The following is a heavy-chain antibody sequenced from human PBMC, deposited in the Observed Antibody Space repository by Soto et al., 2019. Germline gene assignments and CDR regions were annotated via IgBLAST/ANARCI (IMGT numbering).Heavy chain of an antibody. CDR3: ARGYYYDSRKFDY. CDR2: INHSGST. V-gene: IGHV4-34*01. D-gene: IGHD3-22*01. Sequence: SETLSLTCAVYGGSFSGYYWSWIRQPPGKGLEWIGEINHSGSTNYNPSLKSRVTISVDTSKNQFSLKLSSVTAADTAVYYCARGYYYDSRKFDYWGQGTLVTVSS. CDR1: GGSFSGYY. J-gene: IGHJ4*02.